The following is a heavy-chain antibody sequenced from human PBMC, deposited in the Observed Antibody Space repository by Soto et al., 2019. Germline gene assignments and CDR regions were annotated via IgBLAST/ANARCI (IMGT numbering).Heavy chain of an antibody. CDR1: GFTFSSYA. J-gene: IGHJ6*03. CDR2: ISGSGGST. CDR3: AKDFGNYGDYEDYYYYMDV. D-gene: IGHD4-17*01. Sequence: GGSLRLSCAASGFTFSSYAMSWVRQAPGKGLEWVSAISGSGGSTYYADSVKGRFTISRDNSKNTLYLQMNSLRAEDTAVYYCAKDFGNYGDYEDYYYYMDVWGKGTTVTVSS. V-gene: IGHV3-23*01.